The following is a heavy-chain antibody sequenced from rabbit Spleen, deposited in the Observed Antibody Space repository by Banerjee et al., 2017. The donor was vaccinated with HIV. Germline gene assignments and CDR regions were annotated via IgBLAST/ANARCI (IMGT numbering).Heavy chain of an antibody. Sequence: QEQLVESGGGLVKPEGSLKLSCTASGFSFSNKAVMCWVRQAPGKGLEWISCIAGSSSGFTYSATWAKGRFTCSKTSSTTVTLQMTSLTVADTATYFCARGDPDYGTAIARLDLWGPGTLVTVS. CDR2: IAGSSSGFT. D-gene: IGHD7-1*01. V-gene: IGHV1S45*01. J-gene: IGHJ3*01. CDR1: GFSFSNKAV. CDR3: ARGDPDYGTAIARLDL.